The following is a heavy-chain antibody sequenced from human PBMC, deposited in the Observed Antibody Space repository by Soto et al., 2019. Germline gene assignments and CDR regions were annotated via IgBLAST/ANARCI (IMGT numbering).Heavy chain of an antibody. J-gene: IGHJ2*01. D-gene: IGHD3-3*01. CDR2: ISAYNGNT. CDR1: GYTFTRYV. Sequence: ASLKVSCKASGYTFTRYVISWVRHAPGQGLEWMGWISAYNGNTNYAQKLQGRVTMTTDTSTSTAYMELRSLRSDDTAVYYCARVRGFWGGSLHEYFDLWGRGTLVTFSS. CDR3: ARVRGFWGGSLHEYFDL. V-gene: IGHV1-18*01.